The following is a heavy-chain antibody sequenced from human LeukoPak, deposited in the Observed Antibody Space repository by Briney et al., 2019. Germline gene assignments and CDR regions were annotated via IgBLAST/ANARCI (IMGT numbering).Heavy chain of an antibody. V-gene: IGHV3-48*04. CDR1: GFTFSSYG. J-gene: IGHJ4*02. CDR3: ARDRKNYDFWSGYYRMFDY. D-gene: IGHD3-3*01. Sequence: GGSLRLSCAASGFTFSSYGMHWVRQAPGKGLEWVSYISSSGSTIYYADSVKGRFTISRDNAKNSLYLQMNSLRAEDTAVYYCARDRKNYDFWSGYYRMFDYWGQGTLVTVSS. CDR2: ISSSGSTI.